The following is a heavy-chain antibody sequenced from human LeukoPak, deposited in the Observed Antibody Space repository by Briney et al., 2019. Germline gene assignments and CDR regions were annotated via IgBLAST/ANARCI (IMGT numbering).Heavy chain of an antibody. V-gene: IGHV3-11*04. J-gene: IGHJ3*02. CDR1: GFTFSDYY. CDR2: ISSSGSTI. Sequence: GGSLRLSCAASGFTFSDYYMSWIRQAPGKGLEWVSYISSSGSTIYYADSVKGRFTISRDNAKNSLYLQMNSLRAEDTAVYYCARVGIVGATNAFDIWGQGTMVTVSS. CDR3: ARVGIVGATNAFDI. D-gene: IGHD1-26*01.